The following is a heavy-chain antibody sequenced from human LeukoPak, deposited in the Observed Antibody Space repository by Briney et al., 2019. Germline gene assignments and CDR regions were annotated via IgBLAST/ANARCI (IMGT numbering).Heavy chain of an antibody. J-gene: IGHJ5*02. CDR2: ISGSGGST. CDR3: AKGSSSSWYLARTNWFDP. CDR1: GFTFSSYA. V-gene: IGHV3-23*01. Sequence: GGSLRLSCAASGFTFSSYAMSWVRQAPGKGLEWVSAISGSGGSTYYADSVKGRFTISRDNSKNTLYLQMNSLRAEDTAVYYCAKGSSSSWYLARTNWFDPRGQGTLVTVSS. D-gene: IGHD6-13*01.